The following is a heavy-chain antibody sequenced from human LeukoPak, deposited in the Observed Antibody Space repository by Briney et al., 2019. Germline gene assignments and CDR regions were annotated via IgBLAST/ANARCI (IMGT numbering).Heavy chain of an antibody. Sequence: ASVKVSCKASGYTFTSYGISWVRQAPGQGPEWMGWISAYNGNTNYAQKLQGRVTMTTDTSTSTAYMELRSLRSDDTAVYYCARDRVAARQYYGMDVWGQGTTVTVSS. J-gene: IGHJ6*02. CDR2: ISAYNGNT. CDR3: ARDRVAARQYYGMDV. D-gene: IGHD2-15*01. V-gene: IGHV1-18*01. CDR1: GYTFTSYG.